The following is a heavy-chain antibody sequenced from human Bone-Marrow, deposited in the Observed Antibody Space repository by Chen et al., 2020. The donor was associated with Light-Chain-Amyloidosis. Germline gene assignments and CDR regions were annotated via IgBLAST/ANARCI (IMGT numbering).Heavy chain of an antibody. CDR2: IYSGGST. Sequence: EVQLLESGGAFIQPGGSLRLSCEASGFSVSRSYMSWVRQAPGKGLEWVSLIYSGGSTYYADFVKGRFTISRDSSKNTVYLQMNSLRAEDTALYYCATEGRDPGYSYGYLNYWGQGTLVTVSS. J-gene: IGHJ4*02. D-gene: IGHD5-18*01. CDR3: ATEGRDPGYSYGYLNY. V-gene: IGHV3-53*01. CDR1: GFSVSRSY.